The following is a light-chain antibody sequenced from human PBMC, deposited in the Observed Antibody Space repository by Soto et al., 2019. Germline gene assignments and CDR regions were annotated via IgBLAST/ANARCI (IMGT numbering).Light chain of an antibody. CDR1: SSDVGGNKY. Sequence: QSALTQHASVSGSPGQSITISCTGTSSDVGGNKYVSWYQQYPGKVPKLLINKVSDRPSGVSNRFSGSKSGNTASLTISGLLAEDEADYYCNSYADSNTYVFGTGTKVTV. CDR3: NSYADSNTYV. J-gene: IGLJ1*01. V-gene: IGLV2-14*01. CDR2: KVS.